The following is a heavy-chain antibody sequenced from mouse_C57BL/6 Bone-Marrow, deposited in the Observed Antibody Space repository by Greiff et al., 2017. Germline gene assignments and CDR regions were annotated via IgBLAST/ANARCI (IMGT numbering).Heavy chain of an antibody. Sequence: QVQLQQPGAELVKPGASVKMSCKASGYTFTSYWITWVKQRPGQGLEWIGDIYPGSGSTNYNEKFKSKATLTVDTSSNTAYLQLSSLTSEDTAVYYCTTDGYFPYWYFDVWGTGTTVTVSS. CDR1: GYTFTSYW. V-gene: IGHV1-55*01. J-gene: IGHJ1*03. CDR3: TTDGYFPYWYFDV. D-gene: IGHD2-3*01. CDR2: IYPGSGST.